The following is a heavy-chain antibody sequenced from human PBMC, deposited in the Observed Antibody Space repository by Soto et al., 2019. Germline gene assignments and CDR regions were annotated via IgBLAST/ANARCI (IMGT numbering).Heavy chain of an antibody. J-gene: IGHJ4*02. Sequence: EVQLVESGGGLVQPGGSLRLSCAASEFTFSIYSMNWVRQAPGKVLEWVSYISRSSAIMYYADSVKVRFTISRVNAKSSLYLHMNSLGAEDTAVYFIVRGDHSGWYDSGGFDYWGQGTLVTVSS. V-gene: IGHV3-48*01. CDR1: EFTFSIYS. D-gene: IGHD6-19*01. CDR2: ISRSSAIM. CDR3: VRGDHSGWYDSGGFDY.